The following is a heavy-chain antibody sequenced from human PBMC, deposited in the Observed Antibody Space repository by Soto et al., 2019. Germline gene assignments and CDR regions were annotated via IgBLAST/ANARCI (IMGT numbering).Heavy chain of an antibody. D-gene: IGHD1-26*01. Sequence: EVQVVESGGGLVKPGGSLRLSCATSGFSFSTYNMNWVRQAPGKGLEWVSSINGRSNYKYYTDSVKGRFAISRDNPENSLYLQMDSLRVDDTAVYYCVREDGLVGSNSAFDYWGQGTLVTVSS. CDR3: VREDGLVGSNSAFDY. CDR2: INGRSNYK. V-gene: IGHV3-21*02. CDR1: GFSFSTYN. J-gene: IGHJ4*02.